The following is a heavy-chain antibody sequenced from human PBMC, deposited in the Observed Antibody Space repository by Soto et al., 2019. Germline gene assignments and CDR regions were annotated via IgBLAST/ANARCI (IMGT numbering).Heavy chain of an antibody. D-gene: IGHD2-15*01. Sequence: SVKVSFKASGGTFSSYAISWVRQAPGQGLEWMGGIIPIFGTANYAQKFQGRVTITADESTSTAYMELSSLRSEDTAVYYCARDRQACSGGSCQLDYWGQGTLVTVSS. CDR3: ARDRQACSGGSCQLDY. J-gene: IGHJ4*02. V-gene: IGHV1-69*01. CDR2: IIPIFGTA. CDR1: GGTFSSYA.